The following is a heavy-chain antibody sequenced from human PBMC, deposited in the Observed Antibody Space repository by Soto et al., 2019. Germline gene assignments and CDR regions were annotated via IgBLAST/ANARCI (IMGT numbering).Heavy chain of an antibody. V-gene: IGHV4-31*03. CDR2: IYSSGTT. CDR1: GGSISRGGYF. J-gene: IGHJ5*02. Sequence: SETLSLTCTVSGGSISRGGYFWNWIRQPPGRGLEWIGYIYSSGTTYYTPSLKSRVSMSLDTSKNHFSLKLTSVTAADTAVYYCARSHHDSGTDIWFDPWGQGTLVTVSS. CDR3: ARSHHDSGTDIWFDP. D-gene: IGHD3-10*01.